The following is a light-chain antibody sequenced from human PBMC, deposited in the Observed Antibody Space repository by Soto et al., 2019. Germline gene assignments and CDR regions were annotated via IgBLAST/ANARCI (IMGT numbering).Light chain of an antibody. CDR1: QYINTR. V-gene: IGKV3-11*01. J-gene: IGKJ1*01. CDR3: HQRQSWPRT. CDR2: QTS. Sequence: ILLPQAPSTLSSSPDATVTLASRASQYINTRLAWYQHRPGQAPRLLIYQTSIRAAGIPARFSASGTGTDFTLTISDVQPEDFAVYYCHQRQSWPRTFGQGTEVDIK.